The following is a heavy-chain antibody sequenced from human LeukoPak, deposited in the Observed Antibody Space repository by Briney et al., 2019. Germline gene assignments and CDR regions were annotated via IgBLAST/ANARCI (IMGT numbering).Heavy chain of an antibody. D-gene: IGHD3-22*01. J-gene: IGHJ4*02. CDR2: IYYSGST. Sequence: PSETLSLTCTVSGGSISSYYWSWIRQPPGKGLEWIGYIYYSGSTNYNASLKSRVTISVDTSKNQFSLNLTSVTAADMAVYYCARASGHYRSFDYWGQGTLVTVSS. CDR1: GGSISSYY. CDR3: ARASGHYRSFDY. V-gene: IGHV4-59*01.